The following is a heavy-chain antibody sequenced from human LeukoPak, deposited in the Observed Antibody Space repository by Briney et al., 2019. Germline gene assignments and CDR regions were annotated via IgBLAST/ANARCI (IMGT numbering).Heavy chain of an antibody. D-gene: IGHD1-1*01. CDR2: INPNSGGT. CDR1: GYTFTGYY. CDR3: ARDNRHGYNWNWFDP. Sequence: ASVKVSCQASGYTFTGYYMHWVRQAPGQGLEWMGWINPNSGGTNYAQKSQGRVTMTRDTSISTAYMELSRLRSDDTAVYNCARDNRHGYNWNWFDPWGEGTLVTVS. V-gene: IGHV1-2*02. J-gene: IGHJ5*02.